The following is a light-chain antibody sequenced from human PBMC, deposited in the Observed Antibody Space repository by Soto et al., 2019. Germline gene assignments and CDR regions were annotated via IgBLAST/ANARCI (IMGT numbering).Light chain of an antibody. CDR1: NIGSKG. CDR2: SDT. J-gene: IGLJ2*01. V-gene: IGLV3-21*04. CDR3: RVGVSGSAHVG. Sequence: SYELTQPPSVSVAPGKTASISCGGNNIGSKGVHWYQQKPGQAPVLVIYSDTDLPPVIPERFSGSNSANLATLTISRVEAGDEADYYCRVGVSGSAHVGLGEGTKLPVL.